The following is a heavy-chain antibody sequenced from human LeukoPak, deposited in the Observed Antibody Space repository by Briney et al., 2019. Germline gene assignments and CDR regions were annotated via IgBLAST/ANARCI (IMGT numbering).Heavy chain of an antibody. Sequence: SQTLSLTCTVSGGSVSSGSYHWSWIRQPPGKGLEWIGYIYYSGSTNYNPSLKSRVTMSVHTSKNQFSLNLSSVTAADTAVYYCARGRTFDPWGQGTLVTVSS. CDR3: ARGRTFDP. CDR1: GGSVSSGSYH. J-gene: IGHJ5*02. CDR2: IYYSGST. V-gene: IGHV4-61*01.